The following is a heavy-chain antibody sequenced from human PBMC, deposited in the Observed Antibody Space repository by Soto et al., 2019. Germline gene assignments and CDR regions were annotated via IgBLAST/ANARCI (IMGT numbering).Heavy chain of an antibody. Sequence: QVQLQESGPGLVKPSQTLSLTCTVSGGSISSGGYYWSWIRQHPGKGLEWIGYIYYSGSTYYNPSLKWRVTISVDTSKIVFSLKLSSVSAADTAVYYCARDGGGLFYYGSGSDAFDIWGQGTKVTVSS. CDR3: ARDGGGLFYYGSGSDAFDI. J-gene: IGHJ3*02. D-gene: IGHD3-10*01. CDR2: IYYSGST. CDR1: GGSISSGGYY. V-gene: IGHV4-31*03.